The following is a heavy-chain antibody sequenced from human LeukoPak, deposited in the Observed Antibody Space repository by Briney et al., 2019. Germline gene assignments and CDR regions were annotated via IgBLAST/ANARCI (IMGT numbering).Heavy chain of an antibody. V-gene: IGHV3-21*01. CDR2: ISSSSYI. CDR1: GFTFSSYS. CDR3: AREDCSSTSCYTETYYYYMDV. Sequence: GGSLRLSCAASGFTFSSYSMNWVRQAPGKGLEWVSSISSSSYIYYADSVKGRFTISRDNAKNSLYLQMNSLRAEDTAVYYCAREDCSSTSCYTETYYYYMDVWGKGTTVTVSS. J-gene: IGHJ6*03. D-gene: IGHD2-2*02.